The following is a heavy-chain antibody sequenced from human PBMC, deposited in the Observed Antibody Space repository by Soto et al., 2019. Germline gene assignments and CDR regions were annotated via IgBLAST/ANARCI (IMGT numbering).Heavy chain of an antibody. CDR1: SGSISSTNW. V-gene: IGHV4-4*02. CDR3: ARGHSVVQPTGWFDP. J-gene: IGHJ5*02. CDR2: IYHSGSS. D-gene: IGHD2-15*01. Sequence: QVQLKESGPGLVKPSGTLSLTCAVSSGSISSTNWWSWVRQPPGKGLEWIGEIYHSGSSNYNPSLKSRVTISADKSKNQFSLKLSSETAADTAVYYCARGHSVVQPTGWFDPWGQGILVIVSS.